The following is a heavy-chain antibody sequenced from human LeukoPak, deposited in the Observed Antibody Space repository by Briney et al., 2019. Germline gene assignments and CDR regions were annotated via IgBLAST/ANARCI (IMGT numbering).Heavy chain of an antibody. V-gene: IGHV4-39*01. D-gene: IGHD6-19*01. J-gene: IGHJ4*02. CDR3: ARAVDGPRNFDY. CDR1: GGSISSSNYY. CDR2: ISFSGST. Sequence: SETLSLTCTVSGGSISSSNYYWGWIRQPPGTGLQWIGSISFSGSTYYNPSLKSRVTISGDTSKNQFSLNLNAVTAADTAVYYCARAVDGPRNFDYWGQGTLVTVSS.